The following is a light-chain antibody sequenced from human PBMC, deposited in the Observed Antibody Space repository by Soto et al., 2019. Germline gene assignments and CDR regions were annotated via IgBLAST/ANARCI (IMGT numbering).Light chain of an antibody. CDR1: QSLVYRDGNTY. Sequence: DVVMTQSPLSLRVTLGQPASISCSSSQSLVYRDGNTYLNWFQQRPGQPPRRLIFTVSNRDSGVPDRFSGSGSGTDFTLKISRVEAEDVGVYYCMQGTHWPLTFGQGTRLEIK. J-gene: IGKJ5*01. CDR2: TVS. CDR3: MQGTHWPLT. V-gene: IGKV2-30*01.